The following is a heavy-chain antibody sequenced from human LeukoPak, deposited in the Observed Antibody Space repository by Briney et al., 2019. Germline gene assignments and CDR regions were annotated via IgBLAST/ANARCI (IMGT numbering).Heavy chain of an antibody. CDR2: ISGSGGST. Sequence: GGSLRLSCAASGFTFSSYAMSWVRQAPGKGLEWVSAISGSGGSTYYADSVKGRFTISRDNSKNTLYLQMNSLRAEDTAVYYCAKPFGRYCSSTSCSLPDYWGQGTLVTVSS. CDR1: GFTFSSYA. J-gene: IGHJ4*02. D-gene: IGHD2-2*01. V-gene: IGHV3-23*01. CDR3: AKPFGRYCSSTSCSLPDY.